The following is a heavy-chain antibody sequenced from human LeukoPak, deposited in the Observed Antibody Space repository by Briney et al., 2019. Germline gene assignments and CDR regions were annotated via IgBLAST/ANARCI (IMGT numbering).Heavy chain of an antibody. J-gene: IGHJ6*02. V-gene: IGHV4-59*12. Sequence: PSETLSLTCTVSGGSISSYYWSWIRQPPGKGLEWIGYIYYSGSTNYNPSLKSRVTISVDTSTNQFSLKLSSVTAADTAVYYCARISVPAAMIYYYYGMDVWGQGTTVTVSS. CDR1: GGSISSYY. CDR2: IYYSGST. D-gene: IGHD2-2*01. CDR3: ARISVPAAMIYYYYGMDV.